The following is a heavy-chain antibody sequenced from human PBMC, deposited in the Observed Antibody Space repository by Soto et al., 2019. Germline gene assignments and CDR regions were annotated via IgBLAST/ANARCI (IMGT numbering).Heavy chain of an antibody. J-gene: IGHJ3*02. CDR3: ARGSIVVVPSKHRAFDI. Sequence: QVQLQESGPGLVKPSGTLSLTCAVSSGSISSSNWWSWVRHPPGKGLEWIGEIYHSGSTNYNPSLKSRVTISVDKSKIQFSLKLSSVTAADTAVYYCARGSIVVVPSKHRAFDIWGQGTMVTVSS. CDR1: SGSISSSNW. D-gene: IGHD2-2*01. CDR2: IYHSGST. V-gene: IGHV4-4*02.